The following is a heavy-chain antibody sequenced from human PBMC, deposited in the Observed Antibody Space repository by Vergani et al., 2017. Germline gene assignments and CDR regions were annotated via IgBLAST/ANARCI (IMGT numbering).Heavy chain of an antibody. CDR2: TYYRSKWYN. CDR3: AREGCSSTSCYTESDYYYYMDV. CDR1: GDSVSSNSAA. V-gene: IGHV6-1*01. D-gene: IGHD2-2*02. Sequence: QVQLQQSGPGLVKPSQTLSLTCAISGDSVSSNSAAWNWIRQSPSRGLEWLGRTYYRSKWYNDYAVSVKSRITINPDTSKNQFSLQLNSVTPEDTAVYYCAREGCSSTSCYTESDYYYYMDVWGKGTTVTVSS. J-gene: IGHJ6*03.